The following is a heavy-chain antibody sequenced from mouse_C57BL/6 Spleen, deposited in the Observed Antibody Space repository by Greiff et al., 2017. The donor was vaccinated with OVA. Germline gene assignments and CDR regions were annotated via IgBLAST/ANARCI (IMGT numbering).Heavy chain of an antibody. Sequence: VQLPQPGAELVRPGYSVKLSCKASGYTFTSYWMHWVKKRPIQGIEWIGNIDTSDSETHNNQTFKDKATLTVDKSSSTAYMQLSSLTSEDSAVYYCALYYYGSSSFDYWGQGTTLTVSS. CDR1: GYTFTSYW. CDR3: ALYYYGSSSFDY. J-gene: IGHJ2*01. D-gene: IGHD1-1*01. V-gene: IGHV1-52*01. CDR2: IDTSDSET.